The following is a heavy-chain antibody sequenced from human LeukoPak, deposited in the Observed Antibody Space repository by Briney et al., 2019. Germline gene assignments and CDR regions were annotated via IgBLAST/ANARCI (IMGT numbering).Heavy chain of an antibody. J-gene: IGHJ4*02. Sequence: SETLSLTCTVSGGSISSGGYYWSWIRQHPGKGLEWIGYIYYSGSTNYNPSLKSRVTISVDTSNNQFSLRLNSVTAADTAVYYCAREGGEGNFDYWGQGTLVTVSS. V-gene: IGHV4-61*08. CDR3: AREGGEGNFDY. CDR2: IYYSGST. CDR1: GGSISSGGYY. D-gene: IGHD2-15*01.